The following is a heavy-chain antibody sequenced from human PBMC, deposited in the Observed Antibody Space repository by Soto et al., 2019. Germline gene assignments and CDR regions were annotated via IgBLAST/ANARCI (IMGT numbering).Heavy chain of an antibody. Sequence: GGSLRLSCAASGFTFSSYAMHWVRQVPGKGLEWVAVISYDGSNKYYADSVKGRFTISRDNSKNTLYLQMNSLRAEDTAVYYCARDDVLCEGGRRQRGTLEFRGKGIMVTVSS. D-gene: IGHD2-15*01. CDR1: GFTFSSYA. J-gene: IGHJ6*04. V-gene: IGHV3-30-3*01. CDR3: ARDDVLCEGGRRQRGTLEF. CDR2: ISYDGSNK.